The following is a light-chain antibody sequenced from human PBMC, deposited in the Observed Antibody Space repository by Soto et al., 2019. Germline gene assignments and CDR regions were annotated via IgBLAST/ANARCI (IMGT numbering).Light chain of an antibody. J-gene: IGKJ4*01. CDR2: DAS. CDR1: QSVISN. CDR3: QQYNNWPLT. V-gene: IGKV3D-15*01. Sequence: EVVVTRSPGTRSLSPAERATISCTTSQSVISNYLAWYQQNPGLAPRILIYDASTRATGFPARFSGSGYGTEFNLTISSLQSEDFAVYYCQQYNNWPLTFGGGTKVDIK.